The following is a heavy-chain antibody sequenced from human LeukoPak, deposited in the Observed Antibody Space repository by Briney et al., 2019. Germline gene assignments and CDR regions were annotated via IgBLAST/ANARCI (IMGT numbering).Heavy chain of an antibody. CDR3: ARSRAFNSGAFDP. CDR1: GASVSSASY. Sequence: SETLSLTCTVSGASVSSASYWSWIRQPPGKGVEWIAHIYNGVNTNYNPSLKGRATISVDTSKNQFSLRLNSVTAADTAVYYCARSRAFNSGAFDPWGQGSLVTVSS. J-gene: IGHJ5*02. V-gene: IGHV4-61*01. CDR2: IYNGVNT. D-gene: IGHD1-26*01.